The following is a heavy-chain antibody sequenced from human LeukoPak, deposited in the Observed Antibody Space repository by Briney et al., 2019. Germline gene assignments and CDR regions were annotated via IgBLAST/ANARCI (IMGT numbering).Heavy chain of an antibody. V-gene: IGHV3-30-3*01. CDR1: GFTFSSYA. J-gene: IGHJ5*02. CDR2: ISYDGSNK. CDR3: AREEWELPNWFDP. Sequence: GGSLRLSCAASGFTFSSYAMHWVRQAPGKGLEWVAAISYDGSNKYYADSVKGRFTISRDNSKNTLYLQMNSLRAEDTAVYYCAREEWELPNWFDPWGQGTLVTVSS. D-gene: IGHD1-26*01.